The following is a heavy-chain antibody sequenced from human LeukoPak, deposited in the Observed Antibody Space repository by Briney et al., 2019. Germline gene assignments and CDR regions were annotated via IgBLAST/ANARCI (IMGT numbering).Heavy chain of an antibody. CDR1: GFTFSSYA. Sequence: GGSLRLSCAASGFTFSSYAMSRVRQAPGKGLEWVGFIRSKAYGGTTQYATSVKGRFTVSRDDSKSIAYLQMNSLKTEDTAVYYCTRDLPRPFDYWGQGTLVTVSS. V-gene: IGHV3-49*04. J-gene: IGHJ4*02. CDR2: IRSKAYGGTT. CDR3: TRDLPRPFDY.